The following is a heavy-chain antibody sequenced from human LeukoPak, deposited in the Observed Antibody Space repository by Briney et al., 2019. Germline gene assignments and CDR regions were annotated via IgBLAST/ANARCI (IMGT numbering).Heavy chain of an antibody. V-gene: IGHV3-23*01. CDR2: ISGSGGST. D-gene: IGHD3-3*01. Sequence: PGGSLRLSCAASGFTFSSYAMSWVRQAPGKGLEWVSAISGSGGSTNYADSVKGRFTISRDNSKKTLYLQMNSLRAEDTAVYYCAKGHYDFWSGYYTLFDYWGQGTLVTVSS. CDR3: AKGHYDFWSGYYTLFDY. CDR1: GFTFSSYA. J-gene: IGHJ4*02.